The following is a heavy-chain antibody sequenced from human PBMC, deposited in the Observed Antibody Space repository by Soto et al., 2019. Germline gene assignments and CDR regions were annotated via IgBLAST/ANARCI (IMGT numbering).Heavy chain of an antibody. J-gene: IGHJ4*02. CDR1: VFSVINARVG. Sequence: QVTLKESGPLLVKPTEPLTLTCTVTVFSVINARVGVSWLRQPPGKALEWLTHLFSNDEKSYSTSLKSRLTSTEATTKSHVVLTMTNMDPVDTDTYYCARIRRDGTDFYLINYWGRGTLVTVSS. V-gene: IGHV2-26*01. CDR3: ARIRRDGTDFYLINY. CDR2: LFSNDEK. D-gene: IGHD3-3*01.